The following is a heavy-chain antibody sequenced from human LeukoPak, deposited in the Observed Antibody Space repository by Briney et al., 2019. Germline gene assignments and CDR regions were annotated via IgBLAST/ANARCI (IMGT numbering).Heavy chain of an antibody. Sequence: GGSLRLSCEASGFTFSAYAMTWVRQAPGKGLEWVSSIGSDNKPHYSESVKGQFAISRDNSKNTLFLQLHNRRVEDTALYYCAKDLHYYGAMDVGGQGPTVTVSS. J-gene: IGHJ6*02. CDR3: AKDLHYYGAMDV. D-gene: IGHD3-10*01. CDR2: IGSDNKP. CDR1: GFTFSAYA. V-gene: IGHV3-23*01.